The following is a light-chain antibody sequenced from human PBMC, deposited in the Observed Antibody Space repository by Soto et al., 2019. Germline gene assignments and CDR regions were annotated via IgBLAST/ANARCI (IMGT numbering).Light chain of an antibody. CDR1: SSDVGRYNY. Sequence: QSVLTQPASVSGSPGQSITISCTGTSSDVGRYNYVSWYQQYPGRAPKLIIYEVTNRPSGVSDRFSGSKSGNVASLTISGLQAADEADYYCGSYTSTCVRIFGTGTKVTVL. CDR3: GSYTSTCVRI. J-gene: IGLJ1*01. V-gene: IGLV2-14*01. CDR2: EVT.